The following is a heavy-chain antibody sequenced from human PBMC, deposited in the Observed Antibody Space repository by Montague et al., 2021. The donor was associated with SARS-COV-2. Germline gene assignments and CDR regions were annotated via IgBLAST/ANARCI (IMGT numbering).Heavy chain of an antibody. CDR2: ISSSGTT. CDR3: ARESRLKYLEWSGSRYDYYGMDV. J-gene: IGHJ6*02. D-gene: IGHD3-3*01. CDR1: GGSIGAYY. Sequence: SDTLSLTCTVSGGSIGAYYWSWIRQPPGKGPEWIAYISSSGTTNYNPSLKSRITVSVDTSRNQLSLKLSSVTAADSAVYYCARESRLKYLEWSGSRYDYYGMDVWGQGTTVTVSS. V-gene: IGHV4-59*01.